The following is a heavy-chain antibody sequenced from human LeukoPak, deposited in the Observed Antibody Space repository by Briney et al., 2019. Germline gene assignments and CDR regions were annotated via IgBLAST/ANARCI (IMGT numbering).Heavy chain of an antibody. CDR2: ISSSSTYI. Sequence: GGSLRLSCAASGFTFSSYWMHWVRQAPGKGLEWVSSISSSSTYIYYADSVKGRFTISRDNAKNSLYLQMNSLRAEDTAVYYCAELGITMIGGVWGKGTTVTISS. CDR1: GFTFSSYW. D-gene: IGHD3-10*02. J-gene: IGHJ6*04. CDR3: AELGITMIGGV. V-gene: IGHV3-21*01.